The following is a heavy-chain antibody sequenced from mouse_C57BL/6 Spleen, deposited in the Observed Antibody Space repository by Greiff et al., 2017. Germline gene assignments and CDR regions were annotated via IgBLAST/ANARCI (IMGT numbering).Heavy chain of an antibody. CDR3: ARRGFYGSSYVEAMDY. D-gene: IGHD1-1*01. J-gene: IGHJ4*01. Sequence: VQLQQSGPELVKPGASVKISCKASGYAFSSSWMNWVKQRPGKGLEWIGRIYPGDGDTNYNGKFKGKATLTADKSSSTAYMQLSSLTSEDSAVYFCARRGFYGSSYVEAMDYWGQGTSVTVSS. CDR1: GYAFSSSW. CDR2: IYPGDGDT. V-gene: IGHV1-82*01.